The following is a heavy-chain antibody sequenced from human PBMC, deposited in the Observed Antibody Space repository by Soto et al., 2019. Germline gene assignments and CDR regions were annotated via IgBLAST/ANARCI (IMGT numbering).Heavy chain of an antibody. CDR2: INHSGSP. D-gene: IGHD1-1*01. V-gene: IGHV4-34*01. CDR1: GVSFSGYY. J-gene: IGHJ5*02. Sequence: SETLSLTCAVYGVSFSGYYWSWLRQPPGKGLEWIGEINHSGSPNYNPSLKSRVTISVDTSKNQCSLKMTSVTAADTAVYYCATANWSHHYFDPWGQGTLVTVSS. CDR3: ATANWSHHYFDP.